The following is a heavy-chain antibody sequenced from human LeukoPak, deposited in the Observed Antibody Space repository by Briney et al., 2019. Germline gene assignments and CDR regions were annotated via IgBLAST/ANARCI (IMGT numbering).Heavy chain of an antibody. J-gene: IGHJ6*04. CDR3: ARVAGRMDV. CDR1: GGSFSGYY. Sequence: SETLSLTCAVYGGSFSGYYWSWIRQPPGKGLEWIGEISHSGSTNYNPSLKSRVTISVDTSKNQFSLKLSSVTAADTAVYYCARVAGRMDVWGKGTTVTVSS. V-gene: IGHV4-34*01. CDR2: ISHSGST.